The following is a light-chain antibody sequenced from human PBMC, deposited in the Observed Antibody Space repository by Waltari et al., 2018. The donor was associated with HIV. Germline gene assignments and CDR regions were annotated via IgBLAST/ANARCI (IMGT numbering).Light chain of an antibody. CDR1: TPTIETNY. CDR3: GTWDSSLNTPV. J-gene: IGLJ2*01. Sequence: QPVLTQPPSVSAAPGRSVTITCPGSTPTIETNYVSRYQQIPGTAPKLLIYDNNKRPSGIPERFSGSKSATSATLGITGLQTGDEAEYFCGTWDSSLNTPVFGGGSRLTVL. V-gene: IGLV1-51*01. CDR2: DNN.